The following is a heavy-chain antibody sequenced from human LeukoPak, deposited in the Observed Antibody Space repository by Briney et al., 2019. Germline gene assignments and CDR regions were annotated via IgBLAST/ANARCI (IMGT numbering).Heavy chain of an antibody. Sequence: GGSLRLSCAASGFTFSSYSRNWVRQAPGKGLEWVSYISPSSNIIYYADSVKGRFTISRDNAKNSLYVQMNSLRAEDTAVYYCARGLLWPDYGMDVWGQGTTVTVSS. J-gene: IGHJ6*02. V-gene: IGHV3-48*01. D-gene: IGHD3-10*01. CDR3: ARGLLWPDYGMDV. CDR1: GFTFSSYS. CDR2: ISPSSNII.